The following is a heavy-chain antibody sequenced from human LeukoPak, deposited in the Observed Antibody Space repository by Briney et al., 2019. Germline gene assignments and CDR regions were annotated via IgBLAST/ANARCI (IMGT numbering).Heavy chain of an antibody. J-gene: IGHJ4*02. CDR2: ISYDGSNK. V-gene: IGHV3-30*18. CDR1: GFTFSSYG. Sequence: GGSLRLSCAASGFTFSSYGMRWVRQAPGKGLEWVAVISYDGSNKYYADSVKGRFTISRDNSKNTLYLQMNSPRAEGTAVYYCANGGYCSGGSCYDSVLVIDYWGQGTLVTVSS. CDR3: ANGGYCSGGSCYDSVLVIDY. D-gene: IGHD2-15*01.